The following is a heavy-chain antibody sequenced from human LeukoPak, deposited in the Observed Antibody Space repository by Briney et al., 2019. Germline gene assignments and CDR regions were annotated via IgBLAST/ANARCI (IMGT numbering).Heavy chain of an antibody. CDR2: IYTSGST. CDR3: ARARTALGAFDI. V-gene: IGHV4-4*07. CDR1: GGSISSYY. J-gene: IGHJ3*02. D-gene: IGHD5-18*01. Sequence: SETLSLTCTVSGGSISSYYWSWLRQPPGKGLEWIGRIYTSGSTNYNPSLKSRVTISVDTSKNQFSLKLSSVTAADTAVYYCARARTALGAFDIWGQGTMVTVSS.